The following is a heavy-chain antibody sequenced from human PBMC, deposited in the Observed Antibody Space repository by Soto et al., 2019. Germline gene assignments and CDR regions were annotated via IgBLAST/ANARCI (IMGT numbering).Heavy chain of an antibody. Sequence: ASVKVSCKASGYTFTSYGISWVRQAPGQGLEWMGWISAYNGNTNYAQKLQGRVTMTTDTSTSTAYMELRSLRSDDTAVYYCARGVTMFGVVIEYNWFDPWGQGTLVTVAS. CDR2: ISAYNGNT. CDR3: ARGVTMFGVVIEYNWFDP. J-gene: IGHJ5*02. V-gene: IGHV1-18*01. D-gene: IGHD3-3*01. CDR1: GYTFTSYG.